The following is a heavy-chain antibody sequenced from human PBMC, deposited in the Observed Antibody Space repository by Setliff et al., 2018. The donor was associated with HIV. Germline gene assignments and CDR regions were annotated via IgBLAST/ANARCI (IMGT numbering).Heavy chain of an antibody. V-gene: IGHV4-59*01. CDR2: VYYVGDT. J-gene: IGHJ6*03. CDR3: ARGSSGTYYSEFYYYMDV. D-gene: IGHD1-26*01. Sequence: SETLSLTCTVSGGSINNYHWSWVRQSPGKGLEWIAYVYYVGDTNYNPSLKSRVTVSVDTSKNQFSLKLTSVAAADTAVYYCARGSSGTYYSEFYYYMDVWGKGTTVTVSS. CDR1: GGSINNYH.